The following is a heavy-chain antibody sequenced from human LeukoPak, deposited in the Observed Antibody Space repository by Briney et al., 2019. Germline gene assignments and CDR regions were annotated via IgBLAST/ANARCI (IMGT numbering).Heavy chain of an antibody. J-gene: IGHJ2*01. CDR3: AHANDDSSGDYYVWYFDL. V-gene: IGHV2-5*01. CDR1: GFSLSTRGLG. Sequence: SGPTLVNPTQTLTLTCTYSGFSLSTRGLGVAWIRQPPGKALGWRGVIYWNDDKRYSPSLKSRLTITKDTSKNQVVLTMTNMDPVDTATYYCAHANDDSSGDYYVWYFDLWGRGTLVTVSS. D-gene: IGHD3-22*01. CDR2: IYWNDDK.